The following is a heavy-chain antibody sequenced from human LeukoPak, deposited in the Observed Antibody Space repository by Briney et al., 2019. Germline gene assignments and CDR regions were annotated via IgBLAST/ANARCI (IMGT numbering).Heavy chain of an antibody. D-gene: IGHD3-10*02. V-gene: IGHV3-7*01. CDR3: AELGITMIGGV. J-gene: IGHJ6*04. Sequence: GGSLRLSCAASGFIFSNYWMSWVRQAPGKGLEWVANIKQDGSEKYYVDSVKGRFTISRDNAKNSLHLQMNSLRAEDTAVYYCAELGITMIGGVWGKGTTVTISS. CDR1: GFIFSNYW. CDR2: IKQDGSEK.